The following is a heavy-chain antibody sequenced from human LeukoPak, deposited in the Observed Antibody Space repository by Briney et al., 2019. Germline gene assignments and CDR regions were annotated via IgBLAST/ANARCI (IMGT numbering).Heavy chain of an antibody. Sequence: SVKVSCKASGGTFSSYAISWVRQAPGQGLEWMGRIIPILGIANYAQKFQGRVTITADKSTSTAYMELSSLESEDTAVYYCGRDRVLTKPTPHYCAMDVWGQGTTVTVSS. D-gene: IGHD2-15*01. V-gene: IGHV1-69*04. CDR1: GGTFSSYA. CDR3: GRDRVLTKPTPHYCAMDV. CDR2: IIPILGIA. J-gene: IGHJ6*02.